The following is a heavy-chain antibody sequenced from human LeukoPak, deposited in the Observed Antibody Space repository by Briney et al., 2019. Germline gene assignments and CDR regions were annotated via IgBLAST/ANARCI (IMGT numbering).Heavy chain of an antibody. CDR2: INSNSGGT. CDR3: ARAPKNDAYDI. CDR1: GYTFTNYY. J-gene: IGHJ3*02. V-gene: IGHV1-2*02. Sequence: ASVKVSCKASGYTFTNYYIHWVRQAPGQGLEWMGWINSNSGGTIYAQKFQGRVTMTRDTSISTASMDLSRLRSDDTAVYYCARAPKNDAYDIWGRGTMVTVSS.